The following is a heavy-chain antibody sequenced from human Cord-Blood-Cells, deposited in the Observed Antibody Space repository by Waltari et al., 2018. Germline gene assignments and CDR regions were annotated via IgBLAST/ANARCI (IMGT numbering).Heavy chain of an antibody. Sequence: QLVQSGAEVKKPGASVKVSCKASGYTFTSYGISWVRQAPGQGFEWMGWISAYNGNTNYAQKLQGRVTMTTETSTSTAYMELRSLRSDDTAVYYCAGVNCSGGSCYFGWFDPWGQGTLVTVSS. J-gene: IGHJ5*02. CDR2: ISAYNGNT. CDR3: AGVNCSGGSCYFGWFDP. V-gene: IGHV1-18*01. CDR1: GYTFTSYG. D-gene: IGHD2-15*01.